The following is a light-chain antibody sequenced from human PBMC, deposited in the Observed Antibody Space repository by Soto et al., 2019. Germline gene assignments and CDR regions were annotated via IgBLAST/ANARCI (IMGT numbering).Light chain of an antibody. CDR2: KAS. J-gene: IGKJ1*01. Sequence: DIQSTRSPSTLSAPVGDRDPITCRASQSISRWLAWYQQKPGKAPKLLIYKASSLESGVPSRFSGSGSGTEFTLTITCLQPDDSATYYCQQYNSFWTLGQGAKVDIK. CDR3: QQYNSFWT. V-gene: IGKV1-5*03. CDR1: QSISRW.